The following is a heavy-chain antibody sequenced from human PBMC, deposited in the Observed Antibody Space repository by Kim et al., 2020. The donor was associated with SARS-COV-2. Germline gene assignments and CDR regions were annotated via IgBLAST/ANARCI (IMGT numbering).Heavy chain of an antibody. CDR2: IDWDDDK. J-gene: IGHJ3*02. Sequence: SGPTLVKPTQTLTLTCSISGFSLSTSGVCMSWIRQTPGKALEWLARIDWDDDKYYRTSLQTRLTISKDTSKNQVVLTMTNMDPVDTGTYYCARKAGNTDVFDIWGQGTMVTVSS. V-gene: IGHV2-70*11. CDR1: GFSLSTSGVC. CDR3: ARKAGNTDVFDI.